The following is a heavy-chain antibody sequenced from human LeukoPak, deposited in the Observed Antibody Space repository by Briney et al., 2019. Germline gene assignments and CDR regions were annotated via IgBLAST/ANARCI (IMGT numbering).Heavy chain of an antibody. J-gene: IGHJ5*02. Sequence: GGSLRLSCTASGFTFSTYAMTWVRQAPGKGLEWVSSISGGAGSTYYADSVKGRFTISRANSENTLYLQMHSLRAEDTAVYYCAKGPGLRYFDWTSHWFDPRGQGTLVTVSS. CDR1: GFTFSTYA. CDR2: ISGGAGST. V-gene: IGHV3-23*01. D-gene: IGHD3-9*01. CDR3: AKGPGLRYFDWTSHWFDP.